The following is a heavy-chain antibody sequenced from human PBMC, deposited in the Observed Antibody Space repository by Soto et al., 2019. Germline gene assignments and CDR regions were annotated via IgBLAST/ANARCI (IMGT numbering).Heavy chain of an antibody. V-gene: IGHV1-18*04. D-gene: IGHD6-19*01. J-gene: IGHJ4*02. CDR1: VYSFFKYG. Sequence: ASVTVSCEASVYSFFKYGIGWVRQAPGQGLEWMGWITVNSGNTNYPQKFQGRVTMTTDTSTSTAYMELRSLTSDDTAVYYCGRGLGGGWYYFDYWGPGTLVTVSS. CDR3: GRGLGGGWYYFDY. CDR2: ITVNSGNT.